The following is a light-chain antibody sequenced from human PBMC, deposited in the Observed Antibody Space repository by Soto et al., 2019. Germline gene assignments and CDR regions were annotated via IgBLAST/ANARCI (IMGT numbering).Light chain of an antibody. J-gene: IGLJ1*01. CDR2: AVS. Sequence: QSALTQPASVSGSPGQSITISCTGTSSDVGAYNYVSWYQQHPGKAPKLIIYAVSNRPSGVSNRFSGSKSGNTPSLTISGLEAEDETDFDCSSYTRGTTLEVFGTGTKLSVL. V-gene: IGLV2-14*01. CDR3: SSYTRGTTLEV. CDR1: SSDVGAYNY.